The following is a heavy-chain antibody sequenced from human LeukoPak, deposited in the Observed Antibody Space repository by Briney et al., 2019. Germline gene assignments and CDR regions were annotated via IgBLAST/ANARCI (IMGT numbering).Heavy chain of an antibody. CDR3: ARTRPSAYQLLTNYFDY. V-gene: IGHV1-69*13. D-gene: IGHD2-2*01. Sequence: GASVKVSCKASGGTFSSYAISWVRQAPGQGLEWMGGIIPIFGTANYAQKFQGRVTITADESTSTAYMELSSLRSEDTAVYYCARTRPSAYQLLTNYFDYWGQGTLVTVSS. CDR1: GGTFSSYA. J-gene: IGHJ4*02. CDR2: IIPIFGTA.